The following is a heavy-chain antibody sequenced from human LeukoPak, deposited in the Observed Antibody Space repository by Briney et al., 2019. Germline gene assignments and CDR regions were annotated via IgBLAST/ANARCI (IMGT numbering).Heavy chain of an antibody. D-gene: IGHD3-10*01. CDR1: GYSFTSYW. J-gene: IGHJ2*01. Sequence: GESLKISCKGSGYSFTSYWIGWVRQMPRKGLEWMGIIYPGDSDTRYSPSFQGQVTISADKSISTAYLQWSSLKASDTAMYYCARSPGEPYYYGSGSYGYFDLWGRGTLVTVSS. CDR2: IYPGDSDT. CDR3: ARSPGEPYYYGSGSYGYFDL. V-gene: IGHV5-51*01.